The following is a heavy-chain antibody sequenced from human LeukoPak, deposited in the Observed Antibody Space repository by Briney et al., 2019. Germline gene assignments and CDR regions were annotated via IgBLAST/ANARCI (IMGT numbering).Heavy chain of an antibody. Sequence: VASVKVSCKASGGTFSSYAISWVRQAPGQGLEWMGRIIPILGIANYAQKFQGRVTITADKSTSTAYMELSSLRSEDTAVYYCARALAVAGTEPLDYWGQGTLVTVSS. CDR3: ARALAVAGTEPLDY. V-gene: IGHV1-69*04. J-gene: IGHJ4*02. D-gene: IGHD6-19*01. CDR1: GGTFSSYA. CDR2: IIPILGIA.